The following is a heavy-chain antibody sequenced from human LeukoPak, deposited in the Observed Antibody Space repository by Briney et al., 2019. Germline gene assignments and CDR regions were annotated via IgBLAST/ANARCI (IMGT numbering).Heavy chain of an antibody. J-gene: IGHJ5*02. CDR2: YDGSNK. V-gene: IGHV3-30-3*01. D-gene: IGHD3-22*01. CDR1: GFTFSSYA. CDR3: ARGGGYGLSFDP. Sequence: PGPSLRLSCAASGFTFSSYAMHWVRQAPGKGLEWVAVYDGSNKYYADSVKGRVTISRDTSKSTLYLQMNSLRAEDTAVYYCARGGGYGLSFDPWGQGTLVTVSS.